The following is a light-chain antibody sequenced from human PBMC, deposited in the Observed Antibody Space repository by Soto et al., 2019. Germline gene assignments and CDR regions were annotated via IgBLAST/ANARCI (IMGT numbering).Light chain of an antibody. CDR3: SSYTGSSTYV. V-gene: IGLV2-18*02. J-gene: IGLJ1*01. CDR1: SSDVGSYNR. Sequence: QSALTQPPSVSGSPGQSVTISCTGTSSDVGSYNRVSWYQQPPGTAPKLMIYEVSNRPSGVPDRFSGSKSGNTASLTISGRQAEDEADYYCSSYTGSSTYVFGTGTKVTVL. CDR2: EVS.